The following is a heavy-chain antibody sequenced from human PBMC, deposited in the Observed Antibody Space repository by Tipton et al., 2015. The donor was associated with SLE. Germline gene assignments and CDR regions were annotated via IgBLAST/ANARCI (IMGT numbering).Heavy chain of an antibody. V-gene: IGHV4-4*08. J-gene: IGHJ4*02. Sequence: TLSLTCTVSGGSISSYYWSWIRQPPGKGLEWIGYIYTSGSTNYNPSLKSRVTISVDTSKNQFSLKLSSVTAADTAVYYCARRARGSSSWDYWGQGTLVTVSS. D-gene: IGHD6-13*01. CDR1: GGSISSYY. CDR3: ARRARGSSSWDY. CDR2: IYTSGST.